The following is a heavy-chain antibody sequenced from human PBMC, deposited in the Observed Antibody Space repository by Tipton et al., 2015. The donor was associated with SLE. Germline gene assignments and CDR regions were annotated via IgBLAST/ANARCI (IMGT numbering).Heavy chain of an antibody. V-gene: IGHV4-30-2*01. CDR1: GGSISSDDYS. D-gene: IGHD6-13*01. CDR2: IYHSGSA. J-gene: IGHJ4*02. Sequence: TLSLTCAVSGGSISSDDYSWSWIRQPPGKGLEWIGYIYHSGSAYYNPSLKSRVTISVDRSKNQFSLKLSSVTAADTAVYYCARVSSSWRGYYFDYWGQGTLVTVSS. CDR3: ARVSSSWRGYYFDY.